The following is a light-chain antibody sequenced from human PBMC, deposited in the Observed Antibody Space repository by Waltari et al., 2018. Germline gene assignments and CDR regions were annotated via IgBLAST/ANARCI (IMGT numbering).Light chain of an antibody. CDR2: DAS. CDR1: QSVSSY. V-gene: IGKV3-11*01. CDR3: QQYYTTPYT. Sequence: EVVMTQSPATLSLSPGERATLSCRASQSVSSYLAWYQQKPGQAPRLLIYDASNRATGIPARFSGSGSGTDFTLTISSLDPEDFAVYYCQQYYTTPYTFGQGTKLEIK. J-gene: IGKJ2*01.